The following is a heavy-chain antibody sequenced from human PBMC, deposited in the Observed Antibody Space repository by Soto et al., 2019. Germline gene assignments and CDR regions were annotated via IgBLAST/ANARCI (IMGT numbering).Heavy chain of an antibody. J-gene: IGHJ4*02. CDR1: GVTFSSYG. CDR3: AKGVDQGDFDY. Sequence: GGSLRLSCAASGVTFSSYGMHWVRQAPGKGLEWVAVISYDGSNKYYADSVKGRFTISRDNSKNTLYLQMNSLRAEDTAVYYCAKGVDQGDFDYWGQGTLVTVSS. V-gene: IGHV3-30*18. CDR2: ISYDGSNK. D-gene: IGHD2-15*01.